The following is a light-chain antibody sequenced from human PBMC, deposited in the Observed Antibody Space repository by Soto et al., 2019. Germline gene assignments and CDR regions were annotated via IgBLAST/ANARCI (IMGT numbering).Light chain of an antibody. J-gene: IGKJ4*01. CDR2: GAS. CDR1: QSVSSN. Sequence: EILMTQSPATLSVSPGERATLSCRASQSVSSNLAWYQQKPGQTPRLLIYGASTRATGIPARFSASGSGTEFTITIRRLQSEDFEVYYCQQYHTWPCLTFAGGTQVEIK. CDR3: QQYHTWPCLT. V-gene: IGKV3-15*01.